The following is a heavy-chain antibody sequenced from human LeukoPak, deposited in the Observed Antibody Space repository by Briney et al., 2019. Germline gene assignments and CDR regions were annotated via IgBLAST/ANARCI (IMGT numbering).Heavy chain of an antibody. Sequence: PSETLSLTCTVSGGSISSSSYYWGWIRQPPGKGLEWIGSIYYSGSTYYNPSLKSRVTISVDTSKNQFSLKLSSVTAADTAVYYCASIDSTNHYYDYWGQGTLVTVSS. CDR2: IYYSGST. V-gene: IGHV4-39*01. J-gene: IGHJ4*02. D-gene: IGHD3-22*01. CDR3: ASIDSTNHYYDY. CDR1: GGSISSSSYY.